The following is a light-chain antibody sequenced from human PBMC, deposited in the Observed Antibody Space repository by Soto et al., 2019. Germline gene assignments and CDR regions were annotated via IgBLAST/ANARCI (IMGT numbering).Light chain of an antibody. Sequence: QSVLTQPRSVSGSPGQSVTISCTGTSSDVGGYDFVSWYQQHPGKAPKLMISDVSKRPSGVPDRFSGSKSGNTASLTISGLQAEDEANYYCNSYTTLSNRVFGTGTKVTVL. V-gene: IGLV2-11*01. CDR1: SSDVGGYDF. J-gene: IGLJ1*01. CDR3: NSYTTLSNRV. CDR2: DVS.